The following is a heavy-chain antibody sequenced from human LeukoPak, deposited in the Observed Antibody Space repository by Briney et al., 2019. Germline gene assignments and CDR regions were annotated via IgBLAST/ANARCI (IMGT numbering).Heavy chain of an antibody. Sequence: PSETLSLTCAVYGGSYSGYYWSWIRQRPGKGLDWIGEINHSGSTNYNPSLKSRVTISVDTSKNQFSLKLSSVTAADTAVYYCARLVSSSWYTYYYYMDVWGKGTTVTISS. CDR2: INHSGST. J-gene: IGHJ6*03. V-gene: IGHV4-34*01. CDR3: ARLVSSSWYTYYYYMDV. CDR1: GGSYSGYY. D-gene: IGHD6-13*01.